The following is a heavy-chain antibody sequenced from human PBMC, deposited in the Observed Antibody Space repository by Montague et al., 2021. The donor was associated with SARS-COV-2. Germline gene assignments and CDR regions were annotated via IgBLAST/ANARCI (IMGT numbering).Heavy chain of an antibody. J-gene: IGHJ4*02. Sequence: SETLSLTCTVSGGSISSYYWSWIRQPPGKGLELIGYIYYSGSTDYNPSLKSRVTISVDTSKNQFSLKLSSVTAADTAVYYCARHPGDTLFGVVRYPGGFDYWGQGTLVTVSS. CDR1: GGSISSYY. CDR3: ARHPGDTLFGVVRYPGGFDY. CDR2: IYYSGST. V-gene: IGHV4-59*08. D-gene: IGHD3-3*01.